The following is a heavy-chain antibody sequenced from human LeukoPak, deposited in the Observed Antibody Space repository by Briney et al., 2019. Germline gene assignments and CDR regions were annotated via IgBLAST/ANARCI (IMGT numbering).Heavy chain of an antibody. Sequence: PGGSLRLSRTASGFSFSSFAMTWVRRAPGKGLEWLASMSSGGTYIYSADSGRGRFTISRDNTENSLYWAMNNLRVEDTAIYYCARDRPTGSSRLFVVQWGQGTPVIVSS. CDR1: GFSFSSFA. CDR2: MSSGGTYI. D-gene: IGHD3-10*01. CDR3: ARDRPTGSSRLFVVQ. V-gene: IGHV3-21*01. J-gene: IGHJ4*02.